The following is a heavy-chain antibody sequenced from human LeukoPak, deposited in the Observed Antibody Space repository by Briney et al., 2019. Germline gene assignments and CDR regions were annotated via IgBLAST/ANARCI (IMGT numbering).Heavy chain of an antibody. CDR1: GYSFTSDW. V-gene: IGHV5-51*01. J-gene: IGHJ4*02. Sequence: GESLKISCKGSGYSFTSDWIGWVRQMPRKGLEWIGIIYPGDSDTRYSPSFQGQVTISADKSISTAYLQWSSLKASDTAMYYCARQPITTGTKVFDYWGQGTLVTVSS. D-gene: IGHD1-1*01. CDR2: IYPGDSDT. CDR3: ARQPITTGTKVFDY.